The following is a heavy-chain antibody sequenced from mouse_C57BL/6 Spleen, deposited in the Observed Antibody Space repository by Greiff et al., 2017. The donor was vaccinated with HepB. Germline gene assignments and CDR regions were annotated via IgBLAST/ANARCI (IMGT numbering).Heavy chain of an antibody. J-gene: IGHJ4*01. D-gene: IGHD6-1*01. V-gene: IGHV1-42*01. Sequence: VQPQQSGPELVKPGASVKISCKASGYSFTGYYMNWVKQSPEKSLEWIGEINPSTGGTTYNQKFKAKATLTVDKSSSTAYMQLKSLTSEDSAVYYCARATLYYYAMDYWGQGTSVTVSS. CDR2: INPSTGGT. CDR3: ARATLYYYAMDY. CDR1: GYSFTGYY.